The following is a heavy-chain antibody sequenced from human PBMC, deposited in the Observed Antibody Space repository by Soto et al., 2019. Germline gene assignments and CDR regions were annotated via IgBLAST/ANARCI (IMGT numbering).Heavy chain of an antibody. Sequence: XETLSLTCTVSGCSISSYYWSWIRQPPGKGLEWIGYIYYSGSTNYNPSLKSRVTISVDTSKNQFSLKLSSVTAADTAVYYCARVAIFGVVITDWGQGTLVTVSS. V-gene: IGHV4-59*01. CDR1: GCSISSYY. CDR2: IYYSGST. D-gene: IGHD3-3*01. J-gene: IGHJ4*02. CDR3: ARVAIFGVVITD.